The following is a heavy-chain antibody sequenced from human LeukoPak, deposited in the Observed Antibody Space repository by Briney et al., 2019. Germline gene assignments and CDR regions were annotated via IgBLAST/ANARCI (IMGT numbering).Heavy chain of an antibody. J-gene: IGHJ4*02. CDR3: ARTYGSESRIDY. Sequence: SQTLSLTCAISGDSASSNSAAWNWIRQSPSRGLEWLARTYYRSKWYNDYAVSVKSRVTINADTSKNQFSLELNSVTPEDTAVYYCARTYGSESRIDYWGQGTLVTVSS. D-gene: IGHD3-10*01. CDR1: GDSASSNSAA. V-gene: IGHV6-1*01. CDR2: TYYRSKWYN.